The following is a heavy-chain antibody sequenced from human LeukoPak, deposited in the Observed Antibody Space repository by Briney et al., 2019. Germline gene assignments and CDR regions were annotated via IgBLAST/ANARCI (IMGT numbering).Heavy chain of an antibody. V-gene: IGHV3-30-3*01. J-gene: IGHJ4*02. CDR1: GFTFSSYA. CDR2: ISYDGSNK. Sequence: GGSLRLSCAASGFTFSSYAMHWVRQAPGKGLEWVAVISYDGSNKYYADSVKGRFTISRDNSKNTLYLQMNSLRAEDTAVYYCARLSGWYRYYFDYWGQGTLVTVSS. CDR3: ARLSGWYRYYFDY. D-gene: IGHD6-19*01.